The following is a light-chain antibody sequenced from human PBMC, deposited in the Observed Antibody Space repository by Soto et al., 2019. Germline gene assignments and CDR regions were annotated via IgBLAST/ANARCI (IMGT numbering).Light chain of an antibody. CDR2: EVS. J-gene: IGLJ2*01. Sequence: QSALTQPPSASGSPGQSVTISCTGASSDVGGYNYVSWYQQHPGKAPKLMIYEVSMRPSGVPDRFSGSKSGNTASLTVSGLQAEDEADYYCSSYAGSDNSWVFGGGTKLTVL. CDR3: SSYAGSDNSWV. CDR1: SSDVGGYNY. V-gene: IGLV2-8*01.